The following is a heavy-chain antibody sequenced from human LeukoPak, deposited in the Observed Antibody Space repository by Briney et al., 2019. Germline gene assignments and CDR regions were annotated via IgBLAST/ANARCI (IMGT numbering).Heavy chain of an antibody. CDR2: IYTSGST. D-gene: IGHD3-3*01. CDR1: GYSISSGLY. CDR3: AREGYDSL. Sequence: SETLSLTCAVSGYSISSGLYWSWIRQPAGKGLEWIGHIYTSGSTNYDPSLKSRVTISVDTSKNQFSLKLSSVTAADTAVYYCAREGYDSLWGQGTLVTVSS. V-gene: IGHV4-61*09. J-gene: IGHJ4*02.